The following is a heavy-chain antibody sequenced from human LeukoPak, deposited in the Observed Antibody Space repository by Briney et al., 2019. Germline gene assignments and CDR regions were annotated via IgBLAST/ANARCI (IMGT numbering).Heavy chain of an antibody. V-gene: IGHV4-39*01. CDR3: ARKYYGSGSYYKDINFDY. J-gene: IGHJ4*02. Sequence: PSETLSLTRTVSGGSISSSSYYWGWIRQPPGKGLEWIGSIYYSGSTYYNPSLKSRVTISVDTSKNQFSLKLSSVTAADTVVYYCARKYYGSGSYYKDINFDYWGQGTLVTVSS. CDR2: IYYSGST. CDR1: GGSISSSSYY. D-gene: IGHD3-10*01.